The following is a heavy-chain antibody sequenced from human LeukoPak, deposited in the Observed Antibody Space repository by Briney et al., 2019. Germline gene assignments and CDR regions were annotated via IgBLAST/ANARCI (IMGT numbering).Heavy chain of an antibody. CDR2: IIPIFGTA. Sequence: SVKVSCKASGGTFSSYAISWVRQAPGQGLEWMGGIIPIFGTANYAQKFQGRVTITADESTSTAYMELSSLRSEDTAVYYCARDFPYYYDISGYPPPHVFDIGGQGTMLTVFS. CDR3: ARDFPYYYDISGYPPPHVFDI. CDR1: GGTFSSYA. D-gene: IGHD3-22*01. J-gene: IGHJ3*02. V-gene: IGHV1-69*13.